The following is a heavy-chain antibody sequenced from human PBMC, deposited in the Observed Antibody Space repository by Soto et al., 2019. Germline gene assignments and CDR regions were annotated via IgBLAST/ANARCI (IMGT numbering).Heavy chain of an antibody. CDR2: ISSSSSYI. CDR3: ARGYHYYDSSGYDKWDAFDI. V-gene: IGHV3-21*01. J-gene: IGHJ3*02. D-gene: IGHD3-22*01. Sequence: EVQLVESGGGLVKPGGSLRLSCVASGFTFSTCSMNWVRQAPGNGLEWVSSISSSSSYIDYAGSVKGRFTISRDNAKNSLYLQMNSLRAEDTAVYYCARGYHYYDSSGYDKWDAFDIWGQGTLVTVSS. CDR1: GFTFSTCS.